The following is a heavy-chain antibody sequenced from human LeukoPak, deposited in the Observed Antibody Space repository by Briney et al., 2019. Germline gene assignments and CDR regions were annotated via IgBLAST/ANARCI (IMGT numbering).Heavy chain of an antibody. CDR2: FKGGGGDP. D-gene: IGHD3-9*01. CDR1: GFTFSTYA. V-gene: IGHV3-23*01. J-gene: IGHJ4*02. Sequence: GGSLRLSCSAPGFTFSTYAMGWVRQAPGEGLEWVSRFKGGGGDPFYADSVRGRFTIPRDKSNNTRYLQLNSRRAEDTAVYFCAQGGLDFNPFYYWGEGTLVTVSS. CDR3: AQGGLDFNPFYY.